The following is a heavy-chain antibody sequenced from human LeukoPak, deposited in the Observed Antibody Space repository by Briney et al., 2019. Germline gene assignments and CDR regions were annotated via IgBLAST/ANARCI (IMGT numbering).Heavy chain of an antibody. D-gene: IGHD2-2*01. CDR2: ISPSGGST. CDR3: ARDPSCSSTSCYHDAFDI. V-gene: IGHV1-46*03. J-gene: IGHJ3*02. CDR1: GYTFTSYY. Sequence: GASVKVTCKASGYTFTSYYMHWVRQAPGQGLEWMGIISPSGGSTSYAQKFQGRVTMTRDTSTSTVYMELSSLRSEDTAVYYCARDPSCSSTSCYHDAFDIWGQGTMVTVSS.